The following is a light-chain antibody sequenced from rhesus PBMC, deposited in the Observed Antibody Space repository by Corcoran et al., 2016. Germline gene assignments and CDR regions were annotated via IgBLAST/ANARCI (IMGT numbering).Light chain of an antibody. CDR1: QNIYSN. V-gene: IGKV1S12*01. Sequence: DIQMTQSPSALSASVGDRVTISCRASQNIYSNLAWYQQKPGKAPKLLIYAASSLQTGIPPRFSGSGSGTDFTLTIRSLQPEDSAAYYCQHYYDNPYSFGQGTKVEIK. CDR3: QHYYDNPYS. CDR2: AAS. J-gene: IGKJ2*01.